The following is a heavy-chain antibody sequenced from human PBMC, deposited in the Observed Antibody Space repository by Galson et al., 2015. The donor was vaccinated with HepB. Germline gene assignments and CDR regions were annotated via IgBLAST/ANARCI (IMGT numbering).Heavy chain of an antibody. V-gene: IGHV4-39*01. CDR2: IYYSGST. CDR1: GGSISSSSYY. D-gene: IGHD3-16*01. Sequence: ETLSLTCTVSGGSISSSSYYWGWIRQPPGKGLEWIGSIYYSGSTYYNPSLKSRVTISVDTSKNQFSLKLSSVTAADTAVYYCARHLGGAMATVDWGQGTLVTVSS. J-gene: IGHJ4*02. CDR3: ARHLGGAMATVD.